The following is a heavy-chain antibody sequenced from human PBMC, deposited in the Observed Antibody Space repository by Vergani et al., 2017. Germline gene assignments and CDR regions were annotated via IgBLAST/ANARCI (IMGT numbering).Heavy chain of an antibody. D-gene: IGHD6-19*01. V-gene: IGHV3-23*01. J-gene: IGHJ5*02. CDR1: GFTFSSYA. CDR2: ISGSGGST. Sequence: EVQLLESGGGLVQPGGSLRLSCAASGFTFSSYAMSWVRQAPGKGLEWVSAISGSGGSTYYADSVKGRFTISRDNSKNTLYLQMNSLRAEDTAVYYCAKDPVSTRISIIAVAGTENWFDPWGQGTLVTVSS. CDR3: AKDPVSTRISIIAVAGTENWFDP.